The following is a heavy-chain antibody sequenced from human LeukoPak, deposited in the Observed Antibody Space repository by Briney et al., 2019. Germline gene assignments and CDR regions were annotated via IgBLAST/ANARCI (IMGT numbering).Heavy chain of an antibody. Sequence: GGSLRLSCAASGFTFSSYAMSWVRQAPGKGLEWVSSISSSSSYIYYADSVKGRFTISRDNAKNSLYLQMNSLRAEDTAVYYCARGRDSSGYDFGYWGQGTLVTVSS. CDR3: ARGRDSSGYDFGY. CDR1: GFTFSSYA. CDR2: ISSSSSYI. J-gene: IGHJ4*02. V-gene: IGHV3-21*01. D-gene: IGHD3-22*01.